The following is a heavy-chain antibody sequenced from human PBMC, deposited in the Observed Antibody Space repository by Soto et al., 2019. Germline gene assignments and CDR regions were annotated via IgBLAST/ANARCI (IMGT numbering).Heavy chain of an antibody. CDR1: GFTFSSYA. Sequence: GGSLRLSCTASGFTFSSYAMTWVRQAPGRGLEGVSGITASGGRTFYADSVKGRFTIPRDNSRSTLYLQMNSLRAEDTAVYYCAKDTRYADYVRWFDSWGQGTLVTVSS. V-gene: IGHV3-23*01. D-gene: IGHD4-17*01. CDR3: AKDTRYADYVRWFDS. CDR2: ITASGGRT. J-gene: IGHJ5*01.